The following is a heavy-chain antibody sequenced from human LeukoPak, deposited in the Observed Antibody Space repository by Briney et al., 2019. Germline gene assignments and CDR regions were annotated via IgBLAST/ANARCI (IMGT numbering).Heavy chain of an antibody. CDR1: GFTFSSYA. D-gene: IGHD3-22*01. J-gene: IGHJ4*02. Sequence: AGGSLSLSCAASGFTFSSYAMSWVRQAPGKGLERVSAISGSGGSTYYADSVKGRFTISRDNSKNTLYLQMNSLRAEDTAVYYCAKKVYYDSSGYIDYWGQGTLVTVSS. CDR3: AKKVYYDSSGYIDY. CDR2: ISGSGGST. V-gene: IGHV3-23*01.